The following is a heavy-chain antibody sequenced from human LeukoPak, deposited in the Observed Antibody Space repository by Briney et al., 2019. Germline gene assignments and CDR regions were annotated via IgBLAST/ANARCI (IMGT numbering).Heavy chain of an antibody. CDR3: ARGLWFGELLSGGFDY. CDR2: IYYSGST. Sequence: SEALSLTCAGYGGSFSGYYWSWIRQHPGKGLEWIGYIYYSGSTYYNPSLKSRVTISVDTSKNQFSLKLSSVTAADTAVYYCARGLWFGELLSGGFDYWGQGTLVTVSS. V-gene: IGHV4-31*11. D-gene: IGHD3-10*01. J-gene: IGHJ4*02. CDR1: GGSFSGYY.